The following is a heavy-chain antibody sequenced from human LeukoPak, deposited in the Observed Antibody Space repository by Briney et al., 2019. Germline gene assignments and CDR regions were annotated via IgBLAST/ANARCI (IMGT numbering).Heavy chain of an antibody. J-gene: IGHJ3*02. CDR3: VRDLKAYYSDLSSYRLYGSDI. D-gene: IGHD3-22*01. V-gene: IGHV4-39*07. CDR1: GGSISSTNYY. CDR2: MYYSGDT. Sequence: SETLSLTCTVSGGSISSTNYYWGWIRQPPGKGLEWIGTMYYSGDTYYNPSLKSRVTISVDTSKNQLSLKLTSVTAADTAVYYCVRDLKAYYSDLSSYRLYGSDIWGQGTMVTVSS.